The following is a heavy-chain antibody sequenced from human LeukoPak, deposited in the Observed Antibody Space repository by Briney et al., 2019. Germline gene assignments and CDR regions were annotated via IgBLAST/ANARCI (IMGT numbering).Heavy chain of an antibody. CDR1: GFTFSSYW. V-gene: IGHV3-7*04. D-gene: IGHD2-2*01. CDR2: IKQDGSEK. J-gene: IGHJ4*02. Sequence: GGSLRLSCAASGFTFSSYWMSWVRQAPGKGLEWVANIKQDGSEKYYVDSVKGRFTISRDNAKNSLYLQMNSLRAEDTAVYYCARQWGYCSSTSCYTGGYWGQGTLVTVSS. CDR3: ARQWGYCSSTSCYTGGY.